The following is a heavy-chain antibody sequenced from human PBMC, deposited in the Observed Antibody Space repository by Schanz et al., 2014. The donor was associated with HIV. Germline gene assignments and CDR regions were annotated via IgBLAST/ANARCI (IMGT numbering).Heavy chain of an antibody. J-gene: IGHJ4*02. CDR3: ARGDILTGLYPYYFDS. CDR1: GYTFTNYG. Sequence: QVQLVQSGAEVKKPGASVTVSCKASGYTFTNYGINWVRQAPGQGLEWMGWISGYIGNTNYAQNLQGRVTMTADTFTSTAYMELRSLTSDDTAVYYCARGDILTGLYPYYFDSWGQGTLVTVSS. V-gene: IGHV1-18*01. D-gene: IGHD3-9*01. CDR2: ISGYIGNT.